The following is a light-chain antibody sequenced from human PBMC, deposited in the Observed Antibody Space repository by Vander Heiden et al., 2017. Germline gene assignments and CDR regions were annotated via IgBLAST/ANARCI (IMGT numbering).Light chain of an antibody. CDR1: QSVSSSY. V-gene: IGKV3-20*01. J-gene: IGKJ5*01. Sequence: IVLTQSPGTLSLSPGERATLSCRASQSVSSSYLAWYQQKPGQAPRLLIYGASSRGTGIPDRFSGSGSGTDFTLTISRLEPEDFAVYYCQQYGSSRITFGQGTRLEIK. CDR3: QQYGSSRIT. CDR2: GAS.